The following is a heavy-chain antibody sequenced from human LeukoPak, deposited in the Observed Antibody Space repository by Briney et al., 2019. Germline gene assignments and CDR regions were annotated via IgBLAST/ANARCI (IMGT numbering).Heavy chain of an antibody. CDR3: ATARITFEGVMVMPFDS. Sequence: EASVKVSCKVSGYTLTELSMHWVRQAPGKGLEWMGGFDPKDGETSYAQKFQGRVTMTEDTSTDTAYMELSSLRSEDTAVYYCATARITFEGVMVMPFDSWGQGELVTVSS. D-gene: IGHD3-16*01. CDR1: GYTLTELS. J-gene: IGHJ4*02. CDR2: FDPKDGET. V-gene: IGHV1-24*01.